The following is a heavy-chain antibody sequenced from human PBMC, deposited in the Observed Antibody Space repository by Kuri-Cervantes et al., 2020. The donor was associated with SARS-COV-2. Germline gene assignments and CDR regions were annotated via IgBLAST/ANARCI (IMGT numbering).Heavy chain of an antibody. CDR2: TIPIFGSP. V-gene: IGHV1-69*13. J-gene: IGHJ5*02. CDR3: ASRMGDLTSYTWYKWFDP. CDR1: GTAFSSFA. D-gene: IGHD3-16*01. Sequence: SVKVSCKASGTAFSSFAINWVRQAPGQGLEWMGGTIPIFGSPIYAQKFQGRLSITADESTSSVHMELSSLSSQDTAIYYCASRMGDLTSYTWYKWFDPWGQGTRVTVSS.